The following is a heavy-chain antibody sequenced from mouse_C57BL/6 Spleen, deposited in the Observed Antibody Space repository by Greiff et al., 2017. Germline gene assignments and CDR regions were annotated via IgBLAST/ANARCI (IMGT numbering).Heavy chain of an antibody. Sequence: EVQLVESGGGLVKPGGSLKLSCAASGFTFSSYAMSWVRQTPEKRLEWVATISDGGSYTYYPDNVKGRSTISRDNAKNNLYLQMSHLKSEDTAMYYCARENDYDGRGYAMDYWGQGTSVTVSS. CDR1: GFTFSSYA. V-gene: IGHV5-4*01. D-gene: IGHD2-4*01. J-gene: IGHJ4*01. CDR2: ISDGGSYT. CDR3: ARENDYDGRGYAMDY.